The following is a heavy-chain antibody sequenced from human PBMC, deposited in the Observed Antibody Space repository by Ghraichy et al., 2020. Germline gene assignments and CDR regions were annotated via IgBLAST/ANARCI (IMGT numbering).Heavy chain of an antibody. CDR3: AREERTGTTRFDP. V-gene: IGHV4-34*01. CDR1: GGSFSGYY. D-gene: IGHD1-7*01. Sequence: SETLSLTCAVYGGSFSGYYWSWIRQPPGKGLEWIGEINHSGSTNYNPSLKSRVTISVDTSKNQFSLKLSSVTAADTAVYYCAREERTGTTRFDPWGQGTLVTVSS. CDR2: INHSGST. J-gene: IGHJ5*02.